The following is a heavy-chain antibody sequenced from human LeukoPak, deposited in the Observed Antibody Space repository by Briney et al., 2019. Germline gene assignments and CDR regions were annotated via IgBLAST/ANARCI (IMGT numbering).Heavy chain of an antibody. CDR3: ARQPSSYSSSLHYYYYMDV. CDR1: GYSFTSYW. V-gene: IGHV5-51*01. D-gene: IGHD6-6*01. CDR2: IYPGDSDT. Sequence: HGESLKISCKGSGYSFTSYWIGWVRQMPGKGLEWMGIIYPGDSDTRYSPSFQGQVTISADKSISTAYLQWSSLKASDTAMYYCARQPSSYSSSLHYYYYMDVWGKGTTVTVSS. J-gene: IGHJ6*03.